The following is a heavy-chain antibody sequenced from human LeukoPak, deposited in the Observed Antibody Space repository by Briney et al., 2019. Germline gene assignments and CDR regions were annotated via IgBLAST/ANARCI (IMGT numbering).Heavy chain of an antibody. CDR3: ARASAAKYYYYYMDV. V-gene: IGHV4-4*07. CDR2: IYTSGGT. CDR1: GGSISSYY. J-gene: IGHJ6*03. D-gene: IGHD2-15*01. Sequence: SETLSLTCTVSGGSISSYYWSWIRQPAGKGLEWIGRIYTSGGTNYNPSLKSRVTMSVDTSKNQFSLKLSSVTAADTAVYYCARASAAKYYYYYMDVWGKGTTVTVSS.